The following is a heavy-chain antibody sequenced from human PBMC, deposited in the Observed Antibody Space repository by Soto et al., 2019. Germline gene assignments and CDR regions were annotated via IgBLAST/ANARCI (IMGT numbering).Heavy chain of an antibody. D-gene: IGHD3-3*01. CDR3: ARDSEWFTAFDI. CDR2: IYHSGSS. CDR1: GGSIGGGGDS. V-gene: IGHV4-30-2*01. J-gene: IGHJ3*02. Sequence: SETQSLTCGVAGGSIGGGGDSWTRIRQPPGRGLEWIGYIYHSGSSYYNPSLKSRVTISVDRSKNEFSLKLSSVTAADTAVYYCARDSEWFTAFDIWGQGTMVTVSS.